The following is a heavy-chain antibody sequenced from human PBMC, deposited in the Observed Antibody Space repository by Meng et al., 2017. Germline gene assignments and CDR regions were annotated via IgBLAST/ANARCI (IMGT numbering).Heavy chain of an antibody. CDR3: ASDSGYSSGQDFGY. V-gene: IGHV4-38-2*01. CDR2: IYHSGST. J-gene: IGHJ4*02. Sequence: SETLSLTCAVSDYSISSGYYWGWIRQPPGKGLEWIGSIYHSGSTYYNPSLKSRVTISVDTSKNQFSLKLSSVTAADTAVYYCASDSGYSSGQDFGYWGQGTLVTVSS. D-gene: IGHD6-19*01. CDR1: DYSISSGYY.